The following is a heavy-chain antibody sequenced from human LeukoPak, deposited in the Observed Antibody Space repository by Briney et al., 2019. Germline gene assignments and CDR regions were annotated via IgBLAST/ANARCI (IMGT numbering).Heavy chain of an antibody. CDR2: INHSGST. CDR3: ARLSGDGYIPVY. CDR1: GGSFSGYY. D-gene: IGHD5-24*01. Sequence: SETLSLTCAVYGGSFSGYYWSWIRQPPGKGLEWIGEINHSGSTNYNPSLKSRVTISVDTSKNHFSLKLSSVTAADTAVYYCARLSGDGYIPVYWGQGTLVTVSS. J-gene: IGHJ4*02. V-gene: IGHV4-34*01.